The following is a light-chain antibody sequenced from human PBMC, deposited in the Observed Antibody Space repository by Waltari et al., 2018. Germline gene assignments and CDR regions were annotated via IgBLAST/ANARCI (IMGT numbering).Light chain of an antibody. CDR1: SSNIGTSY. Sequence: QSVLTQPPSVSAAPGQKVTISCSGSSSNIGTSYVSWYQQLPGTAPKLLVYENDKRPTGSPDRVSGCKSGTSATLGITGLQTGDEADYYGGTWDSSLNGGVFGGGTKLTVL. CDR2: END. J-gene: IGLJ2*01. CDR3: GTWDSSLNGGV. V-gene: IGLV1-51*02.